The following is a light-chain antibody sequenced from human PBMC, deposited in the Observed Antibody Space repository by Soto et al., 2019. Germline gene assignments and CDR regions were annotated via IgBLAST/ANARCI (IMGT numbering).Light chain of an antibody. CDR1: SDSVSTTNY. Sequence: QTVVTQEPSFSVSPGETVTLTCTLTSDSVSTTNYPSWYQQTPGQTPRSLIYNTDTRCSGVPDRFSGSILGSKAALTITGAQTDDESRYYCVLHLSRGIRVFGGGTKLTVL. CDR2: NTD. CDR3: VLHLSRGIRV. V-gene: IGLV8-61*01. J-gene: IGLJ2*01.